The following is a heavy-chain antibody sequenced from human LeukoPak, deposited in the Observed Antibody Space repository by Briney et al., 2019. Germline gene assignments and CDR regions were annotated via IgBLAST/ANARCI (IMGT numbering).Heavy chain of an antibody. D-gene: IGHD3-10*01. Sequence: AASVKVSCKASGYTFTGYYMHWVRQAPGQGLEWMGWINPNSGGTNYAQKFQGRVTVTRDTSISTAYMELSRLRSDDTAVYYCARLYYGSGSPFDYWGQGTLVTVSS. CDR2: INPNSGGT. CDR3: ARLYYGSGSPFDY. J-gene: IGHJ4*02. CDR1: GYTFTGYY. V-gene: IGHV1-2*02.